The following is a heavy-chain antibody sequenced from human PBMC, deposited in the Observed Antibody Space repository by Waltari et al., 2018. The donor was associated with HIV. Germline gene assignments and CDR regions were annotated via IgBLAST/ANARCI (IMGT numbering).Heavy chain of an antibody. CDR2: IWHDGSNK. CDR1: GFTFSRNV. Sequence: QVQLVESGGGVVQPGRSLRLSCAASGFTFSRNVMHWVGQAPGKGLEWVANIWHDGSNKYYADSVKGRFSISKDNSKNTLYLQMNSLRAEDTAVYYCARDNGAGYLPNWGQGTLVTVSS. J-gene: IGHJ4*02. D-gene: IGHD2-21*01. V-gene: IGHV3-33*01. CDR3: ARDNGAGYLPN.